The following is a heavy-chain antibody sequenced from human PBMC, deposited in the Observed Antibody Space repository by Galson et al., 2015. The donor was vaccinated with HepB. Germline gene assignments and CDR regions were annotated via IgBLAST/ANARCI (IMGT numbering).Heavy chain of an antibody. J-gene: IGHJ4*02. CDR1: GLTFSRYA. Sequence: SLRLSCAASGLTFSRYAMHWVRQAPGKGLEYVSAISGSGGSTFYADSVKGRFTISRDNSKNTLYFQMSSLRADDTAVYYCGRFGQTCSTNCPIDSWGQGTLVTVSS. D-gene: IGHD2-2*01. CDR3: GRFGQTCSTNCPIDS. V-gene: IGHV3-64D*06. CDR2: ISGSGGST.